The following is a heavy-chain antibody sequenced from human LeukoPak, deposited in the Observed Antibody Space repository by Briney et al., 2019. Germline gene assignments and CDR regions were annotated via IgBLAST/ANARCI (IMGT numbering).Heavy chain of an antibody. CDR3: AREGPIVATINDY. V-gene: IGHV4-34*01. CDR2: INHSGST. J-gene: IGHJ4*02. Sequence: PSETLSLTCAVYGGSFSGYYWSWIRQPPGKGLEWIGEINHSGSTNYNPSLKSRVTISVDTSKNQFSLKLSSVTAADTAVYYCAREGPIVATINDYWGQGTLVTVSS. D-gene: IGHD5-12*01. CDR1: GGSFSGYY.